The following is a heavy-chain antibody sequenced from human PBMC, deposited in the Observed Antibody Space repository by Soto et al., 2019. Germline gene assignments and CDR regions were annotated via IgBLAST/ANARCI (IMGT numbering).Heavy chain of an antibody. Sequence: PGGSLRLSCAASGFTFSGYAISWVRRAPGKGLEWVSAISGSGGSTYYADSVKGRFTISRDNSKNTLYLQMNSLRAEGTAGYYCAKDHNTRFLEWTGPYYYYYYRMDVWGQGTTVTVSS. CDR3: AKDHNTRFLEWTGPYYYYYYRMDV. CDR2: ISGSGGST. V-gene: IGHV3-23*01. CDR1: GFTFSGYA. J-gene: IGHJ6*02. D-gene: IGHD3-3*01.